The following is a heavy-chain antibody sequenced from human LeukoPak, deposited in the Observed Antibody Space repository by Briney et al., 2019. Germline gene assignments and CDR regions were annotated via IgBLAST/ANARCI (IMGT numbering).Heavy chain of an antibody. CDR2: IVGSSST. D-gene: IGHD6-13*01. V-gene: IGHV3-21*01. CDR3: ARIGAGSSRDY. J-gene: IGHJ4*02. CDR1: GFTFSNFA. Sequence: GGSLRLSCAASGFTFSNFAMTWVRQAPGKGLEWVSSIVGSSSTYYADSLEGRFTISRDNAKNSLYLQMNSLRAEDTAVYYCARIGAGSSRDYWGQGTLVTASS.